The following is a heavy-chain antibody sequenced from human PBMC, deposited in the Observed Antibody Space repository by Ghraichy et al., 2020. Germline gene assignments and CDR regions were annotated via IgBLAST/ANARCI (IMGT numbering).Heavy chain of an antibody. V-gene: IGHV3-48*02. CDR1: KFTFSSYS. CDR2: ISSSSTTI. CDR3: AKDYGGNLYFYFDL. Sequence: GGSLRLSCEASKFTFSSYSMNWVRQAPGKGLEWVSYISSSSTTIFYADSVKGRFTISRDNAKNSLYLQMNSLRDEDTAVYYCAKDYGGNLYFYFDLWGRGTLVTVPS. J-gene: IGHJ2*01. D-gene: IGHD4-23*01.